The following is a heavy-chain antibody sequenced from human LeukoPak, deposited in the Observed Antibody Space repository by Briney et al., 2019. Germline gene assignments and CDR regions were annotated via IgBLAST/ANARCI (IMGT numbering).Heavy chain of an antibody. V-gene: IGHV3-21*01. J-gene: IGHJ4*02. CDR1: GFTFSGYS. CDR2: ISSSGSYI. CDR3: ARDAYCGGDCYSDY. D-gene: IGHD2-21*02. Sequence: GGSLRLSCAASGFTFSGYSMNWVRQAPGKGLEWVSSISSSGSYIYYADSVKGRFTISRDNAKNSLYLQMNSLRAEDTAVYYCARDAYCGGDCYSDYWGQGTLVTVSS.